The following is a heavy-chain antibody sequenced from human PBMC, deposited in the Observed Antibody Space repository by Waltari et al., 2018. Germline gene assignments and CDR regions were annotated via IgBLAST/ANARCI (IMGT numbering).Heavy chain of an antibody. CDR1: GYSFTSYW. V-gene: IGHV5-51*01. J-gene: IGHJ3*02. CDR3: ARHRSDSSAYYYAGVFDI. Sequence: EVQLVQSGAEVKKPGESLKISCKGSGYSFTSYWIGWVRQMPGKGLEWMGIIYPGDSDTRYSPSFQGQVTISADKSISTAYLQWSSLKASDTAMYYCARHRSDSSAYYYAGVFDIWGQGTMVTVSS. CDR2: IYPGDSDT. D-gene: IGHD3-22*01.